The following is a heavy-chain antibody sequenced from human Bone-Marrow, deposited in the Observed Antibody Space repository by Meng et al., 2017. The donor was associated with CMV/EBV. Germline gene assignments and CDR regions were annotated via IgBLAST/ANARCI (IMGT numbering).Heavy chain of an antibody. CDR3: ARDYCSSTSCYSFSSGAFDI. CDR1: GFTFSSYW. Sequence: GGSLRLSCAASGFTFSSYWMSWVRQAPGKGLEWVANIKQDGSEKYYVDSVKGRFTISRDNAKNSLYLQMNSLRAEDTAVYYCARDYCSSTSCYSFSSGAFDIWGQGTMVTVS. CDR2: IKQDGSEK. J-gene: IGHJ3*02. D-gene: IGHD2-2*01. V-gene: IGHV3-7*01.